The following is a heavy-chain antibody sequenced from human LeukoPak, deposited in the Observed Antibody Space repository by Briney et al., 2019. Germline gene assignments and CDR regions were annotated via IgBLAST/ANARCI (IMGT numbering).Heavy chain of an antibody. J-gene: IGHJ4*02. Sequence: GGSLRLSCAASGFTFDDYGMSWVRQAPGKGLEWVSGINWNGGSTGYADSVKGRFTISRDNAKNSLNLQMNSLRAEDTAVYYCARDRLFGNLPDYWGQGTLVTVSS. CDR2: INWNGGST. D-gene: IGHD1-7*01. V-gene: IGHV3-20*04. CDR1: GFTFDDYG. CDR3: ARDRLFGNLPDY.